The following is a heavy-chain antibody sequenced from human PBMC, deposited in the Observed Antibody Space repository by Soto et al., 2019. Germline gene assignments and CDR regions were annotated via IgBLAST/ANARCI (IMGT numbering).Heavy chain of an antibody. D-gene: IGHD3-3*01. CDR1: GFTFSSYV. V-gene: IGHV3-23*01. CDR2: ISGSGGST. Sequence: EVQLLESGGGLVQPGGSLRLSCAASGFTFSSYVMSWVRQAPGKGLEWVSGISGSGGSTYYADSVKGRFTISRDNSKNTLYLQMNSLSAEDTAVYYWATVPYDFWSGYYPPLYFDYWGQGTRVTVSS. CDR3: ATVPYDFWSGYYPPLYFDY. J-gene: IGHJ4*02.